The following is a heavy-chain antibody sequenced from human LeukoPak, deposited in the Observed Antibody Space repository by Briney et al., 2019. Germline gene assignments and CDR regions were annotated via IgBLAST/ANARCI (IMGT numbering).Heavy chain of an antibody. CDR1: GGSISSYY. J-gene: IGHJ6*03. CDR2: IYTSGST. D-gene: IGHD3-3*01. CDR3: AREYYDFWSGTYYYYMDV. V-gene: IGHV4-4*07. Sequence: SETLSLTCTVSGGSISSYYWSWLRQPAGKGLEWIGRIYTSGSTNYNPSLKSRVTMSVDTSKNQFSLKLSSVTAADTAVYYCAREYYDFWSGTYYYYMDVWGKGTTVTVSS.